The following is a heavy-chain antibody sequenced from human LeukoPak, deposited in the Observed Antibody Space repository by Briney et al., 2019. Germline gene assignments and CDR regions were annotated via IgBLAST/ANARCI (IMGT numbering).Heavy chain of an antibody. V-gene: IGHV3-30*02. CDR1: GFTFSSYG. J-gene: IGHJ4*02. CDR3: AKDHDYGGNPYYFDY. Sequence: GGSLRLSCAASGFTFSSYGMHWVRQAPGKGLEWVAFIRYDGSNKYYADSVKGRFTISRDNSKNTLYLQMNSLRAEDTAVYYCAKDHDYGGNPYYFDYWGQGTLVTVSS. CDR2: IRYDGSNK. D-gene: IGHD4-23*01.